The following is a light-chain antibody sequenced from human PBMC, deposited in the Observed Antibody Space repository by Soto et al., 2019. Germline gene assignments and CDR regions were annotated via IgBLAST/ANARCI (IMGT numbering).Light chain of an antibody. CDR3: QKYNNWPQT. Sequence: DTMMTQSPDTLSVSLGESATLSCRASQSLRSSLAWYQQKTGQAPRLLIYDESTRATGIPDRLSGSGSGTDLNLTISGLQSEDFAVYYCQKYNNWPQTCGQGTKVDIK. CDR1: QSLRSS. CDR2: DES. V-gene: IGKV3-15*01. J-gene: IGKJ1*01.